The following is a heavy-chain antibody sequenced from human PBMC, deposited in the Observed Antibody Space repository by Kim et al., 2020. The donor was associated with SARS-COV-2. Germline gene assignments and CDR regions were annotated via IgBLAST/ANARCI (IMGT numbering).Heavy chain of an antibody. V-gene: IGHV3-30*18. Sequence: GGSLRLSCAASGFTFSSYGMHWVRQAPGKGLEWVAVISYDGSNKYYADSVKGRFTISRDNSKNTLYLQMNSLRAEDTAVYYCAKAVVPAAYYYYGMDVWGQGTTVTVSS. CDR1: GFTFSSYG. D-gene: IGHD2-2*01. J-gene: IGHJ6*02. CDR2: ISYDGSNK. CDR3: AKAVVPAAYYYYGMDV.